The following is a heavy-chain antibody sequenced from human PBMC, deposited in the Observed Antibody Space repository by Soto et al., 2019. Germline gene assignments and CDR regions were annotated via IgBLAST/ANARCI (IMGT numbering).Heavy chain of an antibody. CDR2: ISYDGSNK. CDR1: GFTFSSYG. CDR3: VKDGSSGWPYYYDMDV. V-gene: IGHV3-30*18. Sequence: GGSLRLSCAASGFTFSSYGMHWVRQAPGKGLEWVAVISYDGSNKYYADSVKGRFTISRDNSKNTLYLQMSSLRAEDTAVYYCVKDGSSGWPYYYDMDVWGQGTTVTVSS. D-gene: IGHD6-19*01. J-gene: IGHJ6*02.